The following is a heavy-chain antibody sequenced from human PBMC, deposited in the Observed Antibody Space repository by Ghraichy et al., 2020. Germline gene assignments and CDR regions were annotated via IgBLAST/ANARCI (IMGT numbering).Heavy chain of an antibody. CDR3: ATGPYRMAA. V-gene: IGHV4-59*01. D-gene: IGHD3-16*02. J-gene: IGHJ6*02. CDR2: IYYSGTS. Sequence: SQTLSLTCTVSGASIRSYYWSWIRQPPGKGLEWIGYIYYSGTSYYNPSLNSRVTMSLDAPKNQFSLTLSSVTAADTAVYYCATGPYRMAAWGLGTTVTVSS. CDR1: GASIRSYY.